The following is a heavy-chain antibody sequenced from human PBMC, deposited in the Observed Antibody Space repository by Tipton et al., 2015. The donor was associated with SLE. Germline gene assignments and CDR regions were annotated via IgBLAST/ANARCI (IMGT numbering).Heavy chain of an antibody. D-gene: IGHD1-26*01. CDR3: ASIVGATHYYYYMDV. CDR2: SYYSGST. J-gene: IGHJ6*03. V-gene: IGHV4-39*01. Sequence: TLSLTCTVSGGSISSSSYYWGWIRQPPGKGLGWIGSSYYSGSTYYNPSLKSRVTISVDTSKNQFSLKLSSVTAADTAVYYCASIVGATHYYYYMDVWGKGTTVTVSS. CDR1: GGSISSSSYY.